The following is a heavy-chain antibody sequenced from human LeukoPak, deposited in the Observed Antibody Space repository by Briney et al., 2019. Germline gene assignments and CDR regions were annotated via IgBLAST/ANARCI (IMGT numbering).Heavy chain of an antibody. J-gene: IGHJ4*02. CDR1: GFTVSSNY. Sequence: GGSLRLSCAASGFTVSSNYMNWVRQAPGKGLEWVSVIYNAVTIHYADSVKGRFTISSDNSKNTVYLQMNSLRAEDTAVYYCILTTVTTSAEYWGQGTLVTVSS. D-gene: IGHD4-17*01. V-gene: IGHV3-53*01. CDR2: IYNAVTI. CDR3: ILTTVTTSAEY.